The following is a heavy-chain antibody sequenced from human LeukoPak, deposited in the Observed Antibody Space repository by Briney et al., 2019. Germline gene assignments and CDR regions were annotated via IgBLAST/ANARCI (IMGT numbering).Heavy chain of an antibody. V-gene: IGHV3-33*01. CDR2: IWYDGSNK. CDR1: GFTFSSYG. J-gene: IGHJ4*02. Sequence: GGSLRLSCAASGFTFSSYGMHWVRQAPGKGLEWVAVIWYDGSNKYYADSVKGRFTISRDNSKNTLYLQMNSLRAEDTAVYYYARDPYGDCYFDYWGQGTLVTVSS. CDR3: ARDPYGDCYFDY. D-gene: IGHD4-17*01.